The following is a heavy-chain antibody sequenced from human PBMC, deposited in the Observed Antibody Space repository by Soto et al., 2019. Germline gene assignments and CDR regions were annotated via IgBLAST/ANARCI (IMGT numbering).Heavy chain of an antibody. Sequence: PGGSLRLSCAASGFTFSGSAMHWVRQASGNGLEWVGRIRSKANSYATAYAASVKGRFTISRDDSKNTAYLQMNSLKTEDTAVYYCTRLNWNYGLDAFDIWGQGTMVTVS. CDR2: IRSKANSYAT. D-gene: IGHD1-7*01. CDR3: TRLNWNYGLDAFDI. CDR1: GFTFSGSA. V-gene: IGHV3-73*01. J-gene: IGHJ3*02.